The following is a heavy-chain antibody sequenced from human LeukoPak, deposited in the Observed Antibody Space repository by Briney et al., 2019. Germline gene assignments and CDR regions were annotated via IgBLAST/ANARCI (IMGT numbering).Heavy chain of an antibody. V-gene: IGHV4-34*01. CDR2: INHSGST. CDR1: GGAFSGYY. J-gene: IGHJ3*02. D-gene: IGHD6-19*01. Sequence: SETVSLTCAVYGGAFSGYYWSWILQPPGKGLEWIGEINHSGSTNYNPSLKSRVTISVDTSKNQFSLKLSSVTAADTAVYYCARGVAGPSNDAFDIWGQGTMVTVSS. CDR3: ARGVAGPSNDAFDI.